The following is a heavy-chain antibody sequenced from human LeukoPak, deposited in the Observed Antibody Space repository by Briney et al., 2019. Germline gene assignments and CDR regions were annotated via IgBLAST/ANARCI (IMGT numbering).Heavy chain of an antibody. J-gene: IGHJ4*02. Sequence: GGSLRLSCAASGFTFSGFPMHWVRQAPGKGLEWVAGISNDGTNKYYADSVKGRFTISRGNSKNTVYLQMNSLRAEDTAVYYCARDLCGGECYWGFDYWGQGTLVTVSS. CDR1: GFTFSGFP. CDR3: ARDLCGGECYWGFDY. D-gene: IGHD2-21*01. CDR2: ISNDGTNK. V-gene: IGHV3-30-3*01.